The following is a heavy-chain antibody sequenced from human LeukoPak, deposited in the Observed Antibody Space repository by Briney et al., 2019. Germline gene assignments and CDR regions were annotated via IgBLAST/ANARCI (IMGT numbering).Heavy chain of an antibody. CDR3: AREVSEGFDF. J-gene: IGHJ4*02. Sequence: GGSLRLPCTASGFTFSGYSMNWIRQAPGKGLEWVSSFGTRSTSVYHAGSVKGRFAISRDNAKNSLYLQMNSLRAEDTALYYCAREVSEGFDFWGQGTLVTVSS. CDR1: GFTFSGYS. CDR2: FGTRSTSV. V-gene: IGHV3-21*01. D-gene: IGHD3-22*01.